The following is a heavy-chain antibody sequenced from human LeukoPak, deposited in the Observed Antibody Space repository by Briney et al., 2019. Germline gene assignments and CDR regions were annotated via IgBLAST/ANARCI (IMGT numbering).Heavy chain of an antibody. V-gene: IGHV4-39*01. CDR1: GGSISSSSYY. D-gene: IGHD3-22*01. CDR3: ARQSTSYYYDSSGYPWKYYFDY. J-gene: IGHJ4*02. Sequence: SETLSLTCTVSGGSISSSSYYWGWIRQPPGKGLEWIGEINHSGSTNYNPSLKSRVTISVDTSKNQFSLKLSSVTAADTAVYYCARQSTSYYYDSSGYPWKYYFDYWGQGTLVTVSS. CDR2: INHSGST.